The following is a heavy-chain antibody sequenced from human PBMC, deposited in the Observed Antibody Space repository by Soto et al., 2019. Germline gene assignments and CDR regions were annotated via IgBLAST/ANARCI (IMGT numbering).Heavy chain of an antibody. J-gene: IGHJ6*02. CDR2: ISVYNGNA. Sequence: QVLLVQSGAEVKKPGASVKVSCKASGYTFTTYGITWMRQAPGQGPEWMGWISVYNGNANSAQKFRGRVTMTTDIYTNTAYMELRSLRSADTAVYYCARCKDFWNGYSRGGMDIWGPGNTVTVSS. CDR1: GYTFTTYG. D-gene: IGHD3-3*01. CDR3: ARCKDFWNGYSRGGMDI. V-gene: IGHV1-18*01.